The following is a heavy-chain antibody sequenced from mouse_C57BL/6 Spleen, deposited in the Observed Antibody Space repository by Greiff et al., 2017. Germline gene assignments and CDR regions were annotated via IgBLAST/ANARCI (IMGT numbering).Heavy chain of an antibody. CDR3: TTVTTVVASYYFDY. CDR2: MDPEDGDT. CDR1: GFNIKDYY. J-gene: IGHJ2*01. D-gene: IGHD1-1*01. Sequence: EVQLQQSGAELVRPGASVKLSCTASGFNIKDYYMHWVKQRPEQCLEWIGRMDPEDGDTEYAPKFQGKATLTADTSSTTADLQLSSLTSEDTAVYNWTTVTTVVASYYFDYWGQGTTLTVAS. V-gene: IGHV14-1*01.